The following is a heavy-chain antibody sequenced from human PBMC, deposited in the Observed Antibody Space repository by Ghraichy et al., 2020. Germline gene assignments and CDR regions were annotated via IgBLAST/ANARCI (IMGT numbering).Heavy chain of an antibody. J-gene: IGHJ4*02. CDR2: INHSGST. D-gene: IGHD3-22*01. CDR3: ARHLYYDSSGYYGVSSGIDFDY. CDR1: GGSFSGYY. V-gene: IGHV4-34*01. Sequence: SETLSLTCAVYGGSFSGYYWSWIRQPPGKGLEWIGEINHSGSTNYNPSLKSRVTISVDTSKNQFSLKLSSVTAADTAVYYCARHLYYDSSGYYGVSSGIDFDYWGQGTLVTVSS.